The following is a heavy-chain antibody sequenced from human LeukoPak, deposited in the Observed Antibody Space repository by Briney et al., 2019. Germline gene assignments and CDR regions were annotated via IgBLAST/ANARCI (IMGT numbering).Heavy chain of an antibody. D-gene: IGHD3-10*01. CDR1: GFTFSSYS. J-gene: IGHJ4*02. V-gene: IGHV3-48*01. CDR3: ARVTMVRDEFDY. CDR2: ISSCSSTI. Sequence: PAGSLRLSCAASGFTFSSYSMNWVRQAPGQGMEWVSYISSCSSTIYYEASVKGRFTISRDDAKNSLYLKLSSLRAEDTAVYYCARVTMVRDEFDYWGQGTLVTVSS.